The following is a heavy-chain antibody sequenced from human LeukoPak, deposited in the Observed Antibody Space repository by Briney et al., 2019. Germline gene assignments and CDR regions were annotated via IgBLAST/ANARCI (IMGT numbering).Heavy chain of an antibody. V-gene: IGHV1-3*01. D-gene: IGHD6-19*01. CDR3: AKGYSSGNDAFDI. CDR1: GYTFTSYA. CDR2: INAGNGNT. J-gene: IGHJ3*02. Sequence: GASVKVSCKASGYTFTSYAMHWVCQAPGQRLEWMGWINAGNGNTKYSQKFQGRVTITRDTSASTAYMELSSLRSEDTAVYYCAKGYSSGNDAFDIWGQGTMVTVSS.